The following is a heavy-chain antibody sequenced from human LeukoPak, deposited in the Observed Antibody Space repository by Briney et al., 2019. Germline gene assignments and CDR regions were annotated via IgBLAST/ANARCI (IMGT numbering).Heavy chain of an antibody. J-gene: IGHJ4*02. CDR1: GFTFSSYA. D-gene: IGHD2-2*01. V-gene: IGHV3-23*01. Sequence: GGSLRLSCAASGFTFSSYAMSWVRQAPGKGLEWVSAISSTGGSTYYADSVKGRFTISRDNSKNTLYLQMNSLRAEDTAVYYCARANYCSSTSCYFGVAKYPGIFDYWGQGTLVTVSS. CDR3: ARANYCSSTSCYFGVAKYPGIFDY. CDR2: ISSTGGST.